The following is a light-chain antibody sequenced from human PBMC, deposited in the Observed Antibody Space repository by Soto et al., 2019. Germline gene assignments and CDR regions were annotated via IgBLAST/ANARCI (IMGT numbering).Light chain of an antibody. Sequence: QSALTQPPSASGTPGQRVTISCSGSSSNIGSNTVNWYQQLPGTAPRLLMYSRNQRPSGVPDRFSGSKSGTSASLAISGLQSEDEADYYCAAWDGSLNGYVFGAGTKLTVL. CDR3: AAWDGSLNGYV. V-gene: IGLV1-44*01. CDR1: SSNIGSNT. CDR2: SRN. J-gene: IGLJ1*01.